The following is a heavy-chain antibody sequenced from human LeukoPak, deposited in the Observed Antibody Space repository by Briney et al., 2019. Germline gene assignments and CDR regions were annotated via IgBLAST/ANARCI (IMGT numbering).Heavy chain of an antibody. J-gene: IGHJ4*02. CDR1: GFTFNIYG. CDR3: ARAGRQLLHGFGYFEY. V-gene: IGHV3-30*19. Sequence: GGSLRLSCAASGFTFNIYGMHWVRQAPGKGLQWVSTLPYDGDNKYYVDSVKGRFTISRDNSKNTLYLQMNSLSAEDTAVYYCARAGRQLLHGFGYFEYWGQGTLVTVSS. CDR2: LPYDGDNK. D-gene: IGHD6-13*01.